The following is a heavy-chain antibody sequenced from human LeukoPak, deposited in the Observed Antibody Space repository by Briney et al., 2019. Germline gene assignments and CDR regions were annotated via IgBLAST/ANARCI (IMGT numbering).Heavy chain of an antibody. D-gene: IGHD3-16*01. CDR2: INLDGGEV. CDR1: GFAFSTYW. J-gene: IGHJ4*01. Sequence: GGFLRLSCAASGFAFSTYWMTWVRQAPGKGLEWVANINLDGGEVHYVDSLKDRFTISRDNARNSLYLQMNSLRAEDTAVYYCASGRHDFVHWGHGTLVTVSS. CDR3: ASGRHDFVH. V-gene: IGHV3-7*01.